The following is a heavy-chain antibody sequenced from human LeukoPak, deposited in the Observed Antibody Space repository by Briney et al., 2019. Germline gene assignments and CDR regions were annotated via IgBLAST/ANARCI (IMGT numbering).Heavy chain of an antibody. CDR2: ISYDGSNK. J-gene: IGHJ4*02. CDR1: GFSFSSYG. CDR3: AKDYSGSYYGPFDS. V-gene: IGHV3-30*18. D-gene: IGHD1-26*01. Sequence: PGRSLRLSCAASGFSFSSYGMHWDRQAPGKGLEWVAAISYDGSNKYYGDSVKGRFTISRDNFKNTLYLQMNSLRAEDTAVYYCAKDYSGSYYGPFDSWGQGTLVTVSS.